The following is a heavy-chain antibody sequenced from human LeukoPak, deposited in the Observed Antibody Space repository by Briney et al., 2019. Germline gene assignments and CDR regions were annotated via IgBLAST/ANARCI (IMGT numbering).Heavy chain of an antibody. CDR3: ARDDQYDSSGYYPEY. Sequence: PSETLSLTCTVSGGSISSSSYYWGWIRQPPGKGLEWIGSIYYSGSTYYNPSLKSRVTISVDTSKNQFSLKLSSVTAADTAVYYCARDDQYDSSGYYPEYWGQGTLVTVSS. CDR2: IYYSGST. V-gene: IGHV4-39*07. D-gene: IGHD3-22*01. J-gene: IGHJ4*02. CDR1: GGSISSSSYY.